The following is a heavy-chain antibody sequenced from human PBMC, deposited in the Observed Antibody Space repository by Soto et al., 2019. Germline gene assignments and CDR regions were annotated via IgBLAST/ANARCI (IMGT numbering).Heavy chain of an antibody. CDR3: ARGVWPAASPGYYYYYMDV. CDR1: GYTLTNFY. D-gene: IGHD2-2*01. V-gene: IGHV1-46*01. CDR2: MNPNSGNT. J-gene: IGHJ6*03. Sequence: GASVKVSCKASGYTLTNFYIHWVRQAPGQGLEWMGIMNPNSGNTNYAHKFQGRVTMTRNTSTSTAYMDLSSLRSEDTAVYYCARGVWPAASPGYYYYYMDVWGKGTTVTVSS.